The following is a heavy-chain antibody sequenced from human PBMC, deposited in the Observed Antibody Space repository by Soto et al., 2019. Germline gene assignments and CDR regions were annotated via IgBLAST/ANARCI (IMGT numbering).Heavy chain of an antibody. Sequence: QVQLVQSGAEVRKPGYSVKVSCEASGGSFNNYVISWLRQAPGQGLEWMGGIIPNYEAANYAQKFRGRLTITADKATNTAYMELNSLRPEDTATYYCARYWNAGTLYGAFDIWGQGTTVIGS. CDR1: GGSFNNYV. D-gene: IGHD4-17*01. V-gene: IGHV1-69*06. J-gene: IGHJ3*02. CDR2: IIPNYEAA. CDR3: ARYWNAGTLYGAFDI.